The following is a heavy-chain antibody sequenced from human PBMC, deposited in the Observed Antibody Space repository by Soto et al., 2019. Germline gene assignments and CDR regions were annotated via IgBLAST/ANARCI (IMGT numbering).Heavy chain of an antibody. V-gene: IGHV1-69*06. CDR2: IIPIFGTA. Sequence: SVKVSCKASGGTFSSYAISWVRQAPGQGLEWVGGIIPIFGTANYAQKFQGRVTITADKSTSTAYMELSSLRSEDTAVYYCARDYYDSSGYRDYYGMDVWGQGTTVTVSS. CDR3: ARDYYDSSGYRDYYGMDV. J-gene: IGHJ6*02. D-gene: IGHD3-22*01. CDR1: GGTFSSYA.